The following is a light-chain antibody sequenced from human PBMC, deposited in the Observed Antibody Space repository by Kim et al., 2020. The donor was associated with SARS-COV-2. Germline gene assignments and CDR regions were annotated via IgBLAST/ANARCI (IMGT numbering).Light chain of an antibody. CDR2: EVS. Sequence: QSALTQPPSASGSPGQSVTISCTGTSSDVGGYNYVSWYQQHPGKAPKLMIYEVSKRPSGVPDRFSGSTSGNTASLTVSGLQAEDEADYYCSAYAGSNNWVFGGGTQRTV. CDR3: SAYAGSNNWV. V-gene: IGLV2-8*01. J-gene: IGLJ3*02. CDR1: SSDVGGYNY.